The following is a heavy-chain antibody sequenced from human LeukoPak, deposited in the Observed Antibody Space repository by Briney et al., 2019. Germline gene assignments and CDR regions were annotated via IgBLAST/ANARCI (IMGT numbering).Heavy chain of an antibody. CDR3: AKDYGYSSSWYDY. V-gene: IGHV3-9*01. J-gene: IGHJ4*02. D-gene: IGHD6-13*01. CDR2: ISWNSASV. Sequence: GGSLRLSCAASGFTFDDYGMHWVRQAPGKGLEWVSSISWNSASVGYVDSVKGRFTISRDNAKNSLYLQMNSLRAEDTAFYYCAKDYGYSSSWYDYRGQGTLVTVSS. CDR1: GFTFDDYG.